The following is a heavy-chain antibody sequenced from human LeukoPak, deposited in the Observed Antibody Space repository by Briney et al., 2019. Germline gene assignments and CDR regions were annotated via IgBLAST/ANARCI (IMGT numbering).Heavy chain of an antibody. CDR1: GGSISSGGYY. J-gene: IGHJ4*02. Sequence: SETLSLTCTVSGGSISSGGYYWSWIRQHPGKGLEWIGYIYYSGSTYYNPSLKSRVTISVDTSKNQFSLKLSSVTAADTAVYYRAIGQYSYGRGAEYYFDYWGQGTLVTVSS. V-gene: IGHV4-31*03. CDR3: AIGQYSYGRGAEYYFDY. D-gene: IGHD5-18*01. CDR2: IYYSGST.